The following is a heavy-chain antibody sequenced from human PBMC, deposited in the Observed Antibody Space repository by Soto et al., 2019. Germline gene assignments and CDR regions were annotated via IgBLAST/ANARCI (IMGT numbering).Heavy chain of an antibody. J-gene: IGHJ4*02. Sequence: GGSLRLSCAASGFTFSSYAMHWVRQAPGKGLEWVAVISYDGSNKYYADSVKGRFTISRDNSKNTLYLQMNSLRAGDTAVYYCARGGSTLDYWGQGTLVTVSS. D-gene: IGHD2-15*01. CDR3: ARGGSTLDY. V-gene: IGHV3-30-3*01. CDR1: GFTFSSYA. CDR2: ISYDGSNK.